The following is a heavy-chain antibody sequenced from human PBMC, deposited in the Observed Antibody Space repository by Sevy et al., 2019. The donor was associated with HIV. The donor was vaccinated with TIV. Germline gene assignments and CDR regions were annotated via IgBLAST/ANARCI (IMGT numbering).Heavy chain of an antibody. V-gene: IGHV3-30-3*01. J-gene: IGHJ4*02. CDR3: ARKTSSTWYSLDY. CDR2: ISYDGSSK. Sequence: GGSLRLSCAASGFILSSYAMHWVRQAPGKGLEWVAFISYDGSSKYYADSVKGRFTISRDNSKNTLYLQMNSLRTEDTAVYYCARKTSSTWYSLDYWGQGTLVTVSS. CDR1: GFILSSYA. D-gene: IGHD6-13*01.